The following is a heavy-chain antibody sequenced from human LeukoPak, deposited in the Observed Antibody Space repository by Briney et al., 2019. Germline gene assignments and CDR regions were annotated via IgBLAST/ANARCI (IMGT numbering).Heavy chain of an antibody. CDR3: ARENPYSRRQLDY. J-gene: IGHJ4*02. V-gene: IGHV4-59*11. CDR1: AGSISSHY. Sequence: SETLSLTCSVSAGSISSHYWTWIRRPPGKGLEWIGFIYYSGTTNHNPSLKSRVTISVDTSKNQFSLKLSSVTAADTAVYYCARENPYSRRQLDYWGQGTLVTVSS. CDR2: IYYSGTT. D-gene: IGHD4-11*01.